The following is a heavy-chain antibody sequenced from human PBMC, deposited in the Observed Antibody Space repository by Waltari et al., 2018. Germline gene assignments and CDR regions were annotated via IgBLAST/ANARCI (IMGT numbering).Heavy chain of an antibody. D-gene: IGHD3-22*01. V-gene: IGHV4-34*01. CDR3: ARRPLYYYDSSGYDY. CDR1: GGSISGYY. J-gene: IGHJ4*02. Sequence: QAQLQQWGAGLLKPSETLSLTCAVYGGSISGYYWSWIRQPPGKGLEWIGEINHSGSTNYNPSLKSRVTISVDTSKNQFSLKLSSVTAADTAVYYCARRPLYYYDSSGYDYWGQGTLVTVSS. CDR2: INHSGST.